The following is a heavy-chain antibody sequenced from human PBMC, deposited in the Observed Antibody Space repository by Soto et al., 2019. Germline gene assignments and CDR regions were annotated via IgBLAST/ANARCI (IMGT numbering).Heavy chain of an antibody. D-gene: IGHD3-22*01. CDR1: GYSFTNYW. V-gene: IGHV5-10-1*01. Sequence: GESLKISCKASGYSFTNYWMSWIRQVPGKGLEWMGRIDPSDSYINYSPPFQGHVTISVDKSTSTLYLQWGSLRASDTAIYYCARPPDHYDRDYWGQGTLVTVSS. CDR2: IDPSDSYI. CDR3: ARPPDHYDRDY. J-gene: IGHJ4*02.